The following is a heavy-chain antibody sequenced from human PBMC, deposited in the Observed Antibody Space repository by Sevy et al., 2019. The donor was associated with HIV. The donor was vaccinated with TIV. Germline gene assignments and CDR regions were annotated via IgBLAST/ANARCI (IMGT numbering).Heavy chain of an antibody. V-gene: IGHV1-2*06. CDR1: GYTFTGYY. D-gene: IGHD3-10*01. Sequence: ASVKVSCKASGYTFTGYYMHWVRQAPGQGLEWMGRINPNSGGTNYAQKFQGRVTMTRDTSISTAYMELGRLRSDDTAVYYCARDKGYMVRGVITYGMDVWGQGTTVTVSS. CDR2: INPNSGGT. J-gene: IGHJ6*02. CDR3: ARDKGYMVRGVITYGMDV.